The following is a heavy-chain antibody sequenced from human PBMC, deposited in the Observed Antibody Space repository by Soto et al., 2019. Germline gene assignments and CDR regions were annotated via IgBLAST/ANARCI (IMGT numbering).Heavy chain of an antibody. J-gene: IGHJ3*02. CDR2: ISDSGGIT. D-gene: IGHD6-6*01. Sequence: VQLLESGGGLAQPGGSLRLSCAASGFAFSSHPMSWVRQAPEKGLEWVSGISDSGGITYNADSVKGRFTTSRDNSKNTLYLQMNSLRAEDTAVYYCARRAIGSSRALDIGGQGTMVTVSS. V-gene: IGHV3-23*01. CDR1: GFAFSSHP. CDR3: ARRAIGSSRALDI.